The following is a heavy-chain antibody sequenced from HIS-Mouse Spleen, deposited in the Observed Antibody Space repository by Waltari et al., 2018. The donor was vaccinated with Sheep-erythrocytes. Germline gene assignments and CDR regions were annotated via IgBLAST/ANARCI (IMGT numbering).Heavy chain of an antibody. Sequence: QAPGKGLGWVGRIKSKTDGGTTDYAAPGKGRFTISRDDSKNTLYLQMNSLKTEDTAVYYCTTDLYYDFWSGSKYFDYWGQGTLVTVSS. D-gene: IGHD3-3*01. V-gene: IGHV3-15*01. CDR2: IKSKTDGGTT. CDR3: TTDLYYDFWSGSKYFDY. J-gene: IGHJ4*02.